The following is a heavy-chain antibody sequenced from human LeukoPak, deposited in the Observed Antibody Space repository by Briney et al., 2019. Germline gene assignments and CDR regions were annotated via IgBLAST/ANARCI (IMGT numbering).Heavy chain of an antibody. Sequence: ASVKASCKASGYTFTGYYMHWVRQAPGQGLEWMGWINPNSGGTNYAQKFQGWVTMTRDTSISTAYMELSRLRSDDTAVYYCALRYNWNDEGYYFDYWGQGTLVTVSS. CDR2: INPNSGGT. D-gene: IGHD1-1*01. J-gene: IGHJ4*02. CDR1: GYTFTGYY. V-gene: IGHV1-2*04. CDR3: ALRYNWNDEGYYFDY.